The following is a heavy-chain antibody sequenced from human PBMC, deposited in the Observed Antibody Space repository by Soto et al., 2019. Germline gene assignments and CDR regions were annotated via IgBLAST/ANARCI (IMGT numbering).Heavy chain of an antibody. V-gene: IGHV4-38-2*02. CDR2: IYHSGST. CDR1: GYSISSGYY. Sequence: TLSLTCAVSGYSISSGYYWGWIRQPPGKGLEWIGSIYHSGSTYYNPSLKSRVTISVDTSKNQFSLKLSSVTAADTAVYYCARDARALIAVAGTVDAFDIWGQGTMVTVSS. J-gene: IGHJ3*02. D-gene: IGHD6-19*01. CDR3: ARDARALIAVAGTVDAFDI.